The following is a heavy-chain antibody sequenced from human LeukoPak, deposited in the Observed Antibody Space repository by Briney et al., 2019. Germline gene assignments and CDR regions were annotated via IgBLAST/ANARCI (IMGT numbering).Heavy chain of an antibody. CDR1: GFTVSSNY. J-gene: IGHJ5*02. CDR2: IYSGGST. Sequence: GGSLRLSCAASGFTVSSNYMSWVRQAPGKGLEWVAVIYSGGSTYYAESVKGRFTTSRDNSKNTLYLQMNSLRAEDTAVYYCARSIAVAETYWFDPWGQGTLVTVSS. CDR3: ARSIAVAETYWFDP. D-gene: IGHD6-19*01. V-gene: IGHV3-53*01.